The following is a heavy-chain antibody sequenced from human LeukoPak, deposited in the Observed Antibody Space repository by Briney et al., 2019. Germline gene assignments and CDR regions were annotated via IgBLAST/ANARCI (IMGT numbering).Heavy chain of an antibody. CDR1: GFTFSSYA. CDR3: AKASEAGYSYGYLEGLFDY. D-gene: IGHD5-18*01. V-gene: IGHV3-23*01. CDR2: ISGSGGST. J-gene: IGHJ4*02. Sequence: PGGSLRLSCAASGFTFSSYAMNWVRQAPGKGLEWVSAISGSGGSTYYADSVKGRFTISRDNSKNTLYLQMNSLRAEDTAVYYCAKASEAGYSYGYLEGLFDYWGQGTLVTVSS.